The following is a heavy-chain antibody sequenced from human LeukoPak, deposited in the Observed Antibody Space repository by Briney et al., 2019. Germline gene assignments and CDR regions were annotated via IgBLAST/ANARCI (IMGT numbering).Heavy chain of an antibody. D-gene: IGHD6-19*01. CDR2: IKQDGSEK. Sequence: GGSLRLSCAASGFTFSSYWMSWVRQAPGKGLEWVANIKQDGSEKYYVDSVKGRFTISRDNAKNTLYLQMNSLRAEDTAVYYCARIRGWPPYYFDYWGQGTLVTVSS. CDR1: GFTFSSYW. J-gene: IGHJ4*02. V-gene: IGHV3-7*03. CDR3: ARIRGWPPYYFDY.